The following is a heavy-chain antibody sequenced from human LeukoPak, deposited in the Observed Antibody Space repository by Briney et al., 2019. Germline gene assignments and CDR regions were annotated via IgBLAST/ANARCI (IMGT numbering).Heavy chain of an antibody. Sequence: PGGSLRLSCAASGFTFSSCGMHWVRQAPGKGLEWVAFIRYDGSNKYYADSVKGRFTISRDNSKNTLYLQMNSLRAEDTAVYYCAKEGYSSGWQRRDAFDIWGQGTMVTVSS. CDR1: GFTFSSCG. CDR3: AKEGYSSGWQRRDAFDI. CDR2: IRYDGSNK. V-gene: IGHV3-30*02. J-gene: IGHJ3*02. D-gene: IGHD6-19*01.